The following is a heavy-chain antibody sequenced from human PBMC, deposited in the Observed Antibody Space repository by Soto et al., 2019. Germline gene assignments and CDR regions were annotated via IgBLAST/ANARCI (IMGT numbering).Heavy chain of an antibody. CDR3: ARHGSDSGWFFFDP. D-gene: IGHD6-19*01. CDR2: VSYSGST. V-gene: IGHV4-59*08. J-gene: IGHJ5*02. CDR1: GGAIAGYH. Sequence: PSETLYLTCSLSGGAIAGYHWSWIRQRPRKALERIGYVSYSGSTDYHPSLKSRVSISIDTSKNQCSLKMISVTAADTAVYYCARHGSDSGWFFFDPWGQGALVTVSS.